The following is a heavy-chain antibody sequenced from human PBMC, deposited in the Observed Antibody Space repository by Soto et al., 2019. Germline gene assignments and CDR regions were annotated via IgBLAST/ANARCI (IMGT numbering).Heavy chain of an antibody. J-gene: IGHJ5*02. CDR2: SHHGGGS. D-gene: IGHD1-20*01. Sequence: SETLSLTCDVSNYSITSSFYWGWVRQAPGKGLEWIGSSHHGGGSYYNPSLKGRVSISVDTSNNQLSLRLRSVNVADTAMYYCARVMSLGANWYLHPWGKGPAGTVS. CDR3: ARVMSLGANWYLHP. V-gene: IGHV4-38-2*01. CDR1: NYSITSSFY.